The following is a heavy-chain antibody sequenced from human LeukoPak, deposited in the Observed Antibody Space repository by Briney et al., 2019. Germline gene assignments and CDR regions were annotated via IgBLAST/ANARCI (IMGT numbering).Heavy chain of an antibody. D-gene: IGHD5-12*01. Sequence: PGGSLRLSCAASGFTFSGYVMSWVRQAPGKGLEWVSAIGGSGGSADYADSVKGRFTISRDNSKNTVYLQMNSLRVEDTAVYYCAREDYSGYDFYDYWGQGSLVTVSS. CDR3: AREDYSGYDFYDY. V-gene: IGHV3-23*01. CDR1: GFTFSGYV. J-gene: IGHJ4*02. CDR2: IGGSGGSA.